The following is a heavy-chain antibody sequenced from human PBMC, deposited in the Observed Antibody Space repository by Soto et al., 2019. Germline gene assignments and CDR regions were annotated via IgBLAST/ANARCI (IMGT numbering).Heavy chain of an antibody. V-gene: IGHV1-58*02. D-gene: IGHD5-12*01. J-gene: IGHJ3*02. Sequence: QMQLVQSGPEVKKPGTSVKVSCKASGFTFTSSAMQWVRQARGQRLEWIGWIDVGSGNRNYVQRFQERVTITRDRSTGTAYMELRSMRSEDTAVYYCAAVKGRGYGVDAFDIWGQGTMVTVSS. CDR3: AAVKGRGYGVDAFDI. CDR1: GFTFTSSA. CDR2: IDVGSGNR.